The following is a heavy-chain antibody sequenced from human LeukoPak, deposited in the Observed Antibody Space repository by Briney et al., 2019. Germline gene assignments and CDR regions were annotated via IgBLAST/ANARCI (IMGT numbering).Heavy chain of an antibody. J-gene: IGHJ6*03. CDR3: ANTAMASYYYYMDV. CDR2: IYTSGCT. Sequence: SETLSLTCTVSGGSISSYYWSWIRQPAGKGLEWIGRIYTSGCTNYNPSLKSRVTMSVDTSKNQFSLKLSSVTAADTAVYYCANTAMASYYYYMDVWGKGTTVTVSS. V-gene: IGHV4-4*07. D-gene: IGHD5-18*01. CDR1: GGSISSYY.